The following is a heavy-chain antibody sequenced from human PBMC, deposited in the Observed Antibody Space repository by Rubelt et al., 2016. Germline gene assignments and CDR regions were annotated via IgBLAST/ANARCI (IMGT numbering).Heavy chain of an antibody. CDR3: ARGLGIQLTVIDY. CDR2: ISSSGSYI. J-gene: IGHJ4*02. Sequence: GVEWVSSISSSGSYIYYADSVKGRFTISRDNAKNSLYLQMNSLRAEDTAVYYCARGLGIQLTVIDYWGQGTLVTVSS. D-gene: IGHD5-18*01. V-gene: IGHV3-21*01.